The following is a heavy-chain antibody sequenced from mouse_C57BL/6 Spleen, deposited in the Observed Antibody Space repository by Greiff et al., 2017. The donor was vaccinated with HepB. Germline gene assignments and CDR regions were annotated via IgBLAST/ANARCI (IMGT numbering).Heavy chain of an antibody. V-gene: IGHV1-80*01. CDR3: AREGGYDVGYWYFDV. J-gene: IGHJ1*03. Sequence: VQLQQSGAELVKPGASVKISCKASGYAFSSYWMNWVKQRPGKGLEWIGQIYPGDGDTNYNGKFKGKATLTADKSSSTAYMQLSSLTSEDSAVYFCAREGGYDVGYWYFDVWGTGTTVTVSS. CDR2: IYPGDGDT. D-gene: IGHD2-2*01. CDR1: GYAFSSYW.